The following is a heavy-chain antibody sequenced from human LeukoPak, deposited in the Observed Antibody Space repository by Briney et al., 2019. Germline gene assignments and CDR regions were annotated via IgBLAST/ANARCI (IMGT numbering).Heavy chain of an antibody. D-gene: IGHD5-18*01. J-gene: IGHJ4*02. Sequence: GGSLRLSCAASGFTVSSNYMSWVRQAPGKGLEWVSVIYSGGSTYYADSVKGRFTISRDNSKNTLYLQMNSLRAEDTAVYYRARVAWIQLWSGGYYFDYWGQGTLVTVSS. CDR2: IYSGGST. V-gene: IGHV3-66*01. CDR3: ARVAWIQLWSGGYYFDY. CDR1: GFTVSSNY.